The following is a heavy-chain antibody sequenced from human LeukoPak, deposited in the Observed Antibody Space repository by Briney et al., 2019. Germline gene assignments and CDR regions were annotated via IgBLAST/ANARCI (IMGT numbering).Heavy chain of an antibody. CDR3: ATSARGTAMANYFYGMDV. D-gene: IGHD5-18*01. J-gene: IGHJ6*04. CDR2: IIPIFGTA. V-gene: IGHV1-69*06. Sequence: SVKVSCKASGGTFSSYAISWVRQAPGQGLEWMGGIIPIFGTANYAQKFQGRVTITADKSTSTAYMELSSLRSEDTAVYYCATSARGTAMANYFYGMDVWGKGATVTVSS. CDR1: GGTFSSYA.